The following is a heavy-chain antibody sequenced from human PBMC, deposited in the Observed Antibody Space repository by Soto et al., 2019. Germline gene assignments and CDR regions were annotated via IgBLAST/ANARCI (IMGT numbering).Heavy chain of an antibody. CDR1: GFTFSGYW. CDR3: ARGSEAYYCYYGMDV. Sequence: GGSLRLSCAASGFTFSGYWMHWVRQAPGKGLVWVSHISYDGTETTYADSVKGRFTISRDNPKSTLYLQMNSVRAEDTGVYYCARGSEAYYCYYGMDVWGQGTTVTVSS. J-gene: IGHJ6*02. CDR2: ISYDGTET. V-gene: IGHV3-74*03.